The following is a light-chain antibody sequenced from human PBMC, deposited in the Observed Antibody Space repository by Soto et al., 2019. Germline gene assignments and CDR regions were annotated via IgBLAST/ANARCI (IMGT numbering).Light chain of an antibody. CDR3: NSFTSSSTFV. V-gene: IGLV2-14*01. CDR2: EVS. J-gene: IGLJ1*01. CDR1: SCDVGGYNY. Sequence: QSVLTQPASVSGSPGQSITISCTGTSCDVGGYNYVSWYQQHPGKAPKLMIYEVSNRPSGVSNRFSGSRSGNTASLTISGLQSEDEAEYYCNSFTSSSTFVFGTGTKLTVL.